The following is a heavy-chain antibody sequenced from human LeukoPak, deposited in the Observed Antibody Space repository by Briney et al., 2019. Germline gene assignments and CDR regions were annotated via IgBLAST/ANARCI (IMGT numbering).Heavy chain of an antibody. D-gene: IGHD3-22*01. CDR3: ARGSRNYYDSSGYDDPFDY. CDR1: GYSFTTYW. Sequence: GESLKISCKGSGYSFTTYWIGWVLQMPGKGLEWMGIIYPGDSDTRYSPSFQGQVTISADKSISTAYLQWSSLKASDTAMYYCARGSRNYYDSSGYDDPFDYWGQGTLVTVSS. J-gene: IGHJ4*02. V-gene: IGHV5-51*01. CDR2: IYPGDSDT.